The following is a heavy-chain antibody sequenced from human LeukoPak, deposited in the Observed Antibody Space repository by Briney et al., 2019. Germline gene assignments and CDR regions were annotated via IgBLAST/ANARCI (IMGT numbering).Heavy chain of an antibody. Sequence: GGSLRLSCAASGFTFSSYSMNWVRQPPGNGLEWVSYISSSSSTIYYADSVKGRFTISRDNAKNSLYLQMNSLRAEDTAVYYCARAERFLEWLLYFDYWGQGTLVTVSS. CDR3: ARAERFLEWLLYFDY. CDR2: ISSSSSTI. J-gene: IGHJ4*02. V-gene: IGHV3-48*04. CDR1: GFTFSSYS. D-gene: IGHD3-3*01.